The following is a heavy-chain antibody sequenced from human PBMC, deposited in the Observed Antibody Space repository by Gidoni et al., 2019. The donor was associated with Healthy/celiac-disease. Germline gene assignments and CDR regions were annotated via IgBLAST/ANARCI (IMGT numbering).Heavy chain of an antibody. V-gene: IGHV3-23*01. Sequence: EVQLLESGGGLVQPGGSLRLSCAASGFTFSGYAMSWVRQAPGKGLEWVSAISGSGGSTYYADSVKGRFTISRDNSKNTLYLQMNSLRAEDTAVYYCAKAFSNSGELDGMDVWGQGTTVTVSS. D-gene: IGHD4-4*01. CDR2: ISGSGGST. CDR3: AKAFSNSGELDGMDV. J-gene: IGHJ6*02. CDR1: GFTFSGYA.